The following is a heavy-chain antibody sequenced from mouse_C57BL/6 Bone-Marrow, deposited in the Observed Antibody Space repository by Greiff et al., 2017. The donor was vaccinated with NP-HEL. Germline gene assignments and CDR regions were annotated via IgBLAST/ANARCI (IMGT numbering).Heavy chain of an antibody. CDR1: GFTFSDYY. J-gene: IGHJ2*01. CDR3: ARGVLYYDYDVGFDY. D-gene: IGHD2-4*01. Sequence: EVKVVESEGGLVQPGSSMKLSCTASGFTFSDYYMAWVRQVPEKGLEWVANINYDGSSTYYLDSLKSRFIISRDNAKNILYLQMSSLKSEDTATYYCARGVLYYDYDVGFDYWGQGTTLTVSS. CDR2: INYDGSST. V-gene: IGHV5-16*01.